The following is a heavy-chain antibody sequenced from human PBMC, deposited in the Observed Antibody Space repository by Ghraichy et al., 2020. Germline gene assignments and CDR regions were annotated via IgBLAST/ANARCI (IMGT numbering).Heavy chain of an antibody. CDR1: GGSISSYY. V-gene: IGHV4-4*07. CDR3: ARDHGRSGSYRYYYYGMDV. J-gene: IGHJ6*02. D-gene: IGHD1-26*01. CDR2: IYTSGST. Sequence: SETLSLTCTVSGGSISSYYWSWIRQPAGKGLEWIGRIYTSGSTNYNPSLKSRVTMSVDTSKNQFSLKLSSVTAADTAVYYCARDHGRSGSYRYYYYGMDVWGQGTTVTVSS.